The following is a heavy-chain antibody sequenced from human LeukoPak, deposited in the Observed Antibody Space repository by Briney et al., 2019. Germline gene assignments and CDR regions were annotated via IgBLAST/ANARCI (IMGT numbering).Heavy chain of an antibody. CDR3: ATDYGDYEPIDY. D-gene: IGHD4-17*01. CDR2: ISFDGTNK. V-gene: IGHV3-30*04. Sequence: PGGSLRLSCTASGVTLSNYAMHWVRRPPGRGLEWVAVISFDGTNKYYGDSVEGRFPVSRDNSKNTLYLQMNSLRPDDTAMYYCATDYGDYEPIDYWGQGTLVTVSS. CDR1: GVTLSNYA. J-gene: IGHJ4*02.